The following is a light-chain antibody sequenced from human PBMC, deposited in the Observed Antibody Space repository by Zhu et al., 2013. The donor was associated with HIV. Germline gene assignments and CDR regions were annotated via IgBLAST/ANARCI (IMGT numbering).Light chain of an antibody. CDR2: DAS. CDR1: ESVTSSY. Sequence: EIVLTQSPGTLSLSPGERVTLSCRARESVTSSYLAWYQQKPGQAPRLLIYDASSRATGTPDRFSGSGSGTDFTLTISGLEPEDFAVYYCQQYGTSPFTFGPGTKWISN. CDR3: QQYGTSPFT. J-gene: IGKJ3*01. V-gene: IGKV3-20*01.